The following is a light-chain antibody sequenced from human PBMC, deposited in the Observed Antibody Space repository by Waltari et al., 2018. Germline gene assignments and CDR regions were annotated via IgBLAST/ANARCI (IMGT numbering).Light chain of an antibody. CDR2: GAS. CDR3: QQYGSSPPAS. V-gene: IGKV3-20*01. J-gene: IGKJ1*01. Sequence: EIVLTQSPGTLSLSPVERATLSCRATQSVSSSSLAWYQLRPRQAPRLLVFGASSRATGIPDRLNGSGSGTDFTLTISRLEPEDFALYYCQQYGSSPPASFGPGTKVELK. CDR1: QSVSSSS.